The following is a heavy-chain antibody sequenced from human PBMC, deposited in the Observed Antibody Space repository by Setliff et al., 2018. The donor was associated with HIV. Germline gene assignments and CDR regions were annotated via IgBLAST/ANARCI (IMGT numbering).Heavy chain of an antibody. CDR3: ARYCSGGSCPHDAFDI. V-gene: IGHV3-7*01. J-gene: IGHJ3*02. CDR2: IKQDGSEK. D-gene: IGHD2-15*01. Sequence: GESPKISCAASGFTFSSYWMSWVRQAPGKGLEWVANIKQDGSEKYYVDSVKGRFTISRDNAKNSLYLQMNSLRAEDTAVYYCARYCSGGSCPHDAFDIWGQGTMVTVSS. CDR1: GFTFSSYW.